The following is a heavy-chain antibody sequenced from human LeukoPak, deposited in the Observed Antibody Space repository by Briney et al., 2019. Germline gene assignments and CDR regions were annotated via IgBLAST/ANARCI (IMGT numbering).Heavy chain of an antibody. D-gene: IGHD3-22*01. Sequence: GGSLRLSCTASGFTFGDYAMSWVRQAPGKGLEWVGFIRSKAYGGTTEYAASVKGRFTISRDDSKSIAYLQMNSLKTEDTAVYYCTRDTLGYYYDSSGYSYFDYWGQGTLVTVSS. CDR1: GFTFGDYA. CDR2: IRSKAYGGTT. V-gene: IGHV3-49*04. CDR3: TRDTLGYYYDSSGYSYFDY. J-gene: IGHJ4*02.